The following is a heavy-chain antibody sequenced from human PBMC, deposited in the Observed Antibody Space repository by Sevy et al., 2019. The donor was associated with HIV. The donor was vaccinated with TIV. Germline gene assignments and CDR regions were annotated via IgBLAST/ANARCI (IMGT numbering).Heavy chain of an antibody. CDR2: ISYDGSNK. V-gene: IGHV3-30-3*01. D-gene: IGHD3-22*01. J-gene: IGHJ4*02. CDR3: ARDLRDYDSSGYYYGGGDY. CDR1: GFTFSSYA. Sequence: GGSLRLSCAASGFTFSSYAMHWVRQAPGKGLEWVAVISYDGSNKYYADSVKGRFTISRDNSKNTLYLQMNSLRGEDTGVYYCARDLRDYDSSGYYYGGGDYWGQGTLVTVSS.